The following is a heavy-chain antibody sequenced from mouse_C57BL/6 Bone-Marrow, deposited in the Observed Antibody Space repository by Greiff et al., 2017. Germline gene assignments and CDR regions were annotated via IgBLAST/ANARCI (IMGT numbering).Heavy chain of an antibody. D-gene: IGHD1-1*01. Sequence: QVQLQQPGAELVKPGASVKLSCKASGYTFTSYWMHWVKQRPGQGLEWIGMIHPNSGSTNYNEKFKSKATLTVDKSSSTAYMQLSSLTSEDSAVYYCARPLSTTVVAHYAMDYWGQGTSVTVSS. V-gene: IGHV1-64*01. J-gene: IGHJ4*01. CDR1: GYTFTSYW. CDR3: ARPLSTTVVAHYAMDY. CDR2: IHPNSGST.